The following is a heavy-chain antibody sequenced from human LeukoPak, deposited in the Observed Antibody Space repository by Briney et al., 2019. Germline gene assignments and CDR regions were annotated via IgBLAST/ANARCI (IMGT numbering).Heavy chain of an antibody. D-gene: IGHD1-1*01. V-gene: IGHV1-24*01. Sequence: ASVRVSCKVSGYTISEVSIHWVRQAPGKGLEWMGGLDPEDDKRFYAQKFQGRVTMTEDTSTDTAYMELSSLRSEDTAVYYCARDGSTGTTHAEGAFDIWGQGTMVTVSS. CDR3: ARDGSTGTTHAEGAFDI. J-gene: IGHJ3*02. CDR1: GYTISEVS. CDR2: LDPEDDKR.